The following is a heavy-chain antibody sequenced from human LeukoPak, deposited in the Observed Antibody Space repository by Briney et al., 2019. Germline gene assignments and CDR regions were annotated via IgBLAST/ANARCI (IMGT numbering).Heavy chain of an antibody. CDR2: IKSKTDGGTT. J-gene: IGHJ4*02. CDR1: GFTFSNAR. V-gene: IGHV3-15*01. CDR3: TTVEGYCSSTSCYDY. D-gene: IGHD2-2*01. Sequence: GGSLRLSCAASGFTFSNARMSWVRQAPGKGLEWVGRIKSKTDGGTTDYAAPVKGRFTISRDDSKNTLYLQMNSLKTEDTAVYYCTTVEGYCSSTSCYDYWGQGTLVTVSS.